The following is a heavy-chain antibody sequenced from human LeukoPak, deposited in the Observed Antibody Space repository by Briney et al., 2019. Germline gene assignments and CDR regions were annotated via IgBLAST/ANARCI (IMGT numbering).Heavy chain of an antibody. CDR1: GYNFTSYW. D-gene: IGHD1-26*01. CDR2: IYPGDSDT. CDR3: ARSMMGPTHDLDY. Sequence: GESLKISCKGSGYNFTSYWIGWVRKMPGKGLDWLGIIYPGDSDTRYSTSFQGQVTISVDKSITPASWQWSSLKASDTAMYYCARSMMGPTHDLDYWGQGTLVTVSS. J-gene: IGHJ4*02. V-gene: IGHV5-51*01.